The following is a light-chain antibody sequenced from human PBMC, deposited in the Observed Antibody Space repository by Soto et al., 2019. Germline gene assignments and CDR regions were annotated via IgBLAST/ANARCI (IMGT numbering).Light chain of an antibody. CDR3: SSYAASNNFYFV. CDR1: SSDVGGYNY. Sequence: QSALTQPPSASGSPGQSVTIPCTGTSSDVGGYNYVSWYQQYPGRAPKLMIYEVTERPSGVPDRFSGSKSGNTASLTVSGLQAEDEADYYCSSYAASNNFYFVFGGGTKLTVL. J-gene: IGLJ3*02. CDR2: EVT. V-gene: IGLV2-8*01.